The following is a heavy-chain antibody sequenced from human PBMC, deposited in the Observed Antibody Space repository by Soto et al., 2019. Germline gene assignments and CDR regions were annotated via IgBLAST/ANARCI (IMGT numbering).Heavy chain of an antibody. CDR2: IYSGGST. J-gene: IGHJ4*01. V-gene: IGHV3-66*01. CDR1: GFTVSSNY. Sequence: EVQLVESGGGLVQPGGSLRLSCAASGFTVSSNYMSWVRQAPGKGLEWVSIIYSGGSTYYADSVKGRFTISRDNSKNTLYLQMNSLRAEDTAVYYCARSAPTVTPVSYFDSWGRVTLVTVSS. D-gene: IGHD4-17*01. CDR3: ARSAPTVTPVSYFDS.